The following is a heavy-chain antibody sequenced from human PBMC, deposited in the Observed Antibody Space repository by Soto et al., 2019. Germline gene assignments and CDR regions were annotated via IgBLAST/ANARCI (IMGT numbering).Heavy chain of an antibody. J-gene: IGHJ4*02. V-gene: IGHV4-34*01. Sequence: QVQLQQWGAGLLKPSETLSLTCAVYGGSFSGYYWSWIRQPPGKGLEWIGQINHSGSTNYNPSLKRRVTISVDTSKNQFSLKLSSVTAADTAVYYCARGGEYCSGGSCYFYYFDYWGPGTLVTVSS. CDR3: ARGGEYCSGGSCYFYYFDY. CDR1: GGSFSGYY. CDR2: INHSGST. D-gene: IGHD2-15*01.